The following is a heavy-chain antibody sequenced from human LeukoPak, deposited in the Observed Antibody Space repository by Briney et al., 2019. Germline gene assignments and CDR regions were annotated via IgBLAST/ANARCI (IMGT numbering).Heavy chain of an antibody. CDR3: ARDAEYSFACYFDY. Sequence: PGGSLRLSCAASGFTFSSYEMNWVRQAPGKGLEWVSYISNSGSSIYYADSVKGRFTISRDNAKNSLWLQINSLRAEDTAVYYCARDAEYSFACYFDYWGQGTLVTVSS. CDR2: ISNSGSSI. J-gene: IGHJ4*02. CDR1: GFTFSSYE. V-gene: IGHV3-48*03. D-gene: IGHD3-16*01.